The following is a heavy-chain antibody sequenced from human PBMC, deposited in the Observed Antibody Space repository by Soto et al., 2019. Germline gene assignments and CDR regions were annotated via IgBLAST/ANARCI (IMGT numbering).Heavy chain of an antibody. Sequence: GGSLRLSCAASGFAFIDFGMHWVLQAPSKGLEWVAVIWHDGKNKDYADYAKGRFTISRDNSRNILYLEMNSLRVEDTAVYYCARDPGQDEAMDYWGQGTLVTVS. CDR1: GFAFIDFG. J-gene: IGHJ4*02. CDR3: ARDPGQDEAMDY. CDR2: IWHDGKNK. V-gene: IGHV3-33*01.